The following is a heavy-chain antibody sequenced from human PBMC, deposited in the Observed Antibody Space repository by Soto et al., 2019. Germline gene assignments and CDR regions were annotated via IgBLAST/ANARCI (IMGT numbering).Heavy chain of an antibody. Sequence: QVQLQESGPGLVKPSGPLSLTCAVSGGSISSSNWWSWVRQPPGKGLEWLGEIYHSGSTNYNPSLKRRVTISVDKSKNQFSLKLSSVTAADTAVYYCASVRGGYYYAMDVWGQGTTVTVSS. V-gene: IGHV4-4*02. J-gene: IGHJ6*02. CDR1: GGSISSSNW. D-gene: IGHD3-10*02. CDR2: IYHSGST. CDR3: ASVRGGYYYAMDV.